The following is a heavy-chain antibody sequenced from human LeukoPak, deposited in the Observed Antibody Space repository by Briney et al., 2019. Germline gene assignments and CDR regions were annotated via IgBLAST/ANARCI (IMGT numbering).Heavy chain of an antibody. Sequence: PGGSLRLSCAASGFTFSSYSMNWVRQAPGEGLEWVAVISYDGSKEYYADSVKGRFTISRDNSKNTVYLQMSSLRADDTAVYYCGGGLWEQRLDYWGQGALVTVSS. CDR3: GGGLWEQRLDY. CDR2: ISYDGSKE. D-gene: IGHD1/OR15-1a*01. J-gene: IGHJ4*01. V-gene: IGHV3-30*03. CDR1: GFTFSSYS.